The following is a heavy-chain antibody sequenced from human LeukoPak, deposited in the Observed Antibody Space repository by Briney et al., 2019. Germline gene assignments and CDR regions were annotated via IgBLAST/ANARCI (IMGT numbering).Heavy chain of an antibody. V-gene: IGHV3-9*01. Sequence: GGSLRLSCAASGFTVSSNYMSWVRQAPGKGLEWVSGISWNSGTIGYADSVKGRFTISRDNAKNSLYLQMNSLRADDTASYYCAKSSGAHYYYNMDVWGQGTTVTVSS. CDR2: ISWNSGTI. J-gene: IGHJ6*01. CDR1: GFTVSSNY. D-gene: IGHD3-10*01. CDR3: AKSSGAHYYYNMDV.